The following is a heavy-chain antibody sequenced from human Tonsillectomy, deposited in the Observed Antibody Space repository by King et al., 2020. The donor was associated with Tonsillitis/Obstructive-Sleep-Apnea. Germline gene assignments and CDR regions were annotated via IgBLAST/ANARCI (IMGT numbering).Heavy chain of an antibody. Sequence: VQLQQWGAGLLKPSETLSLTCAVYGGSFSGYYWSWIRQPPGKGLEWIGEINHSGSTNYTPPLKSRVTISVDTSKNQSSLKLSSVTAADTGVYYCARGGYSNWFDPWGQGTLVTVSS. D-gene: IGHD5-18*01. V-gene: IGHV4-34*01. CDR2: INHSGST. CDR1: GGSFSGYY. J-gene: IGHJ5*02. CDR3: ARGGYSNWFDP.